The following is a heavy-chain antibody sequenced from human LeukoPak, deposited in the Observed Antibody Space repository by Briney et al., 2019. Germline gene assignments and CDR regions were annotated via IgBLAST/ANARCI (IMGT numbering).Heavy chain of an antibody. Sequence: PGASVKVSCKASGYTFTSYYRHWVRQAPGQGLEWMGIINPSGGSTSYAQKFQGRVTMTRDTSTSTVYMELSSLRSEDTAVYYCAVFVPAAIVDYWGQGTLVTVSS. V-gene: IGHV1-46*01. CDR3: AVFVPAAIVDY. D-gene: IGHD2-2*02. CDR1: GYTFTSYY. J-gene: IGHJ4*02. CDR2: INPSGGST.